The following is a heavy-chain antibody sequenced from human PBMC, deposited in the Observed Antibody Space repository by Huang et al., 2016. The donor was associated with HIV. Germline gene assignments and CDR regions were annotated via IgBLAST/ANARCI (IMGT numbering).Heavy chain of an antibody. D-gene: IGHD5-18*01. CDR3: ARPLLGYSNGYYFDN. V-gene: IGHV5-51*03. J-gene: IGHJ4*02. CDR2: IYPGDSDT. Sequence: EVQLVQSGAVVKKQGESLTISCKGSGYRFTNYWIGWVRQMPGTGLVWIGSIYPGDSDTKYSPSFQGQVTSSADKSVSTAYLQWSRLKALYSAVYYCARPLLGYSNGYYFDNWGQGTLVTVSS. CDR1: GYRFTNYW.